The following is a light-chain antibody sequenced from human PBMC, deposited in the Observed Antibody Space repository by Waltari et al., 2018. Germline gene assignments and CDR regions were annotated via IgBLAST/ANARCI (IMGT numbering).Light chain of an antibody. CDR3: LQHNNYPRT. CDR1: KDITNE. Sequence: DIQMTQSPSSLSASVGDRVTITCRASKDITNELVCFQQRPGKAPKRLIYAASSLQSGVPSRFSGSGFGTEFTLTISSLQPEDFATYYCLQHNNYPRTFGQGTKVEIK. J-gene: IGKJ1*01. V-gene: IGKV1-17*01. CDR2: AAS.